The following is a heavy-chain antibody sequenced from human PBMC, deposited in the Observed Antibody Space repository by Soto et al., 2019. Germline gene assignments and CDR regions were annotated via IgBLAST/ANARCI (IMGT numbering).Heavy chain of an antibody. Sequence: GVLRLSCAASGFTFSSYSMNWVRQAPGKGLEWVSSISSSSSYIYYADSVKGRFTISRDNAKNSLYLQMNSLRAEDTAVYYCAREDLWFGEFDYWGQGTLVTVSS. V-gene: IGHV3-21*01. CDR2: ISSSSSYI. CDR3: AREDLWFGEFDY. CDR1: GFTFSSYS. J-gene: IGHJ4*02. D-gene: IGHD3-10*01.